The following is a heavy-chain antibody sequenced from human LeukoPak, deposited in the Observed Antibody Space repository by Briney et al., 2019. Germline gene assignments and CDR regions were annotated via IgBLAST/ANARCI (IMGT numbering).Heavy chain of an antibody. CDR2: INHSGST. CDR1: GGSFSGYY. V-gene: IGHV4-34*01. Sequence: PSETLSLTCAVYGGSFSGYYWSWIRQPPGKGLEWIGEINHSGSTNYNPSLKSRVTISVDTSKNQFSLKLSFVTAADTAVYYCARAYDFWSGYFDYWGQGTLVTVSS. J-gene: IGHJ4*02. D-gene: IGHD3-3*01. CDR3: ARAYDFWSGYFDY.